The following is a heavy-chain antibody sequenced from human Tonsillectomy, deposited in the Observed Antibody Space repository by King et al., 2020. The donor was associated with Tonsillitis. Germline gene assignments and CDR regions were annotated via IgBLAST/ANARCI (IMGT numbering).Heavy chain of an antibody. J-gene: IGHJ4*02. D-gene: IGHD1-26*01. CDR2: TNSDGSST. CDR1: GFSFSSYW. CDR3: ARGYSGTYRIDY. Sequence: VQLVESGGGLVQPGGSLTLSCAASGFSFSSYWMHWVRQAPGKGLMWVSRTNSDGSSTTYADSVKGRFTISRDNAKNTLYLQMNSLGAEDTAVYYCARGYSGTYRIDYWGQGTLVTVSS. V-gene: IGHV3-74*01.